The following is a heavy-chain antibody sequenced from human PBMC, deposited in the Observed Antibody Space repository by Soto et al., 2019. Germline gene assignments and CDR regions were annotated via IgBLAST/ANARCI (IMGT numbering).Heavy chain of an antibody. CDR1: GFTFSSYG. CDR2: IWYDGSNK. V-gene: IGHV3-33*01. CDR3: ARDPARYCSGGSCYGMDV. J-gene: IGHJ6*02. D-gene: IGHD2-15*01. Sequence: GGSLRLSCAASGFTFSSYGMHWVRQAPGKGLEWVAVIWYDGSNKYYADSVKGRFTISRDNSKNTLYLQMNSLRAEDTAVYYCARDPARYCSGGSCYGMDVWGQGTTVTVSS.